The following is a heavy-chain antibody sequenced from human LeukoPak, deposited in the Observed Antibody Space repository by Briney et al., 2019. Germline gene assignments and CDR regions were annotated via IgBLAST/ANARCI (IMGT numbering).Heavy chain of an antibody. CDR2: ISGSGSNI. V-gene: IGHV3-48*03. J-gene: IGHJ4*02. CDR3: ARGLRNTILGGDYY. Sequence: GGSLRLSCAASGFTFSSYDMKWVRQAPGKGLEWVSHISGSGSNIRYADSVKGRFTISRDNAKNSLYLQMNSLRAEDTAVYYCARGLRNTILGGDYYWGQGTLVTVSS. CDR1: GFTFSSYD. D-gene: IGHD3-3*01.